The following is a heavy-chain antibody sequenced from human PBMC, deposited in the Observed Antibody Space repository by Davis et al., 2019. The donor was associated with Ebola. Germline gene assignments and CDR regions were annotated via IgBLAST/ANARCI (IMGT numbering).Heavy chain of an antibody. D-gene: IGHD6-19*01. Sequence: ASVKVSCQASGYTFTSYGIHWVRQAPGQGLEWMGWISPYNGNTNYAQKLQGRVTMTTDTSTSTAYMELRSLRSDDTAVYYCARLDSSGWSVKFDYWGQGTLVTVSS. J-gene: IGHJ4*02. CDR1: GYTFTSYG. CDR3: ARLDSSGWSVKFDY. V-gene: IGHV1-18*01. CDR2: ISPYNGNT.